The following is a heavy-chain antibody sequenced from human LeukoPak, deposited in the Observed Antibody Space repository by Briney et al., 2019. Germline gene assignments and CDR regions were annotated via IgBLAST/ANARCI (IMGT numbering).Heavy chain of an antibody. V-gene: IGHV3-53*01. J-gene: IGHJ4*02. Sequence: QPGGSLRLSCAASGFTFSSYSMNWVRQAPGKGLEWVSVIYSGGSTYYADSVKGRFTISRDNSKNTLYLQMNSLRAEDTAVYYCASHSSGYLYYFDYWGQGTLVTVSS. D-gene: IGHD3-22*01. CDR3: ASHSSGYLYYFDY. CDR1: GFTFSSYS. CDR2: IYSGGST.